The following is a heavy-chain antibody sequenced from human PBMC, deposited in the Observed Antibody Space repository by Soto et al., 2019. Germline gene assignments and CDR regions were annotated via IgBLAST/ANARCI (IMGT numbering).Heavy chain of an antibody. CDR1: GYTFTNYY. D-gene: IGHD3-3*01. V-gene: IGHV1-46*01. CDR3: ARDSARYDFWSGYSSGPDDAFDI. Sequence: ASVKVSCKASGYTFTNYYIHWVRQAPGQGLEWMGIINPTGGSTNYAQKFQGRVTLTMDTSTSTVYMELSSLRFEDTAVYYCARDSARYDFWSGYSSGPDDAFDIWGQGTMVTVSS. J-gene: IGHJ3*02. CDR2: INPTGGST.